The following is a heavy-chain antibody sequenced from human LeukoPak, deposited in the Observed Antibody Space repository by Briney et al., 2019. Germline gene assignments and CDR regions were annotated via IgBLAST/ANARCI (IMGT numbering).Heavy chain of an antibody. V-gene: IGHV5-10-1*01. J-gene: IGHJ4*02. CDR3: ARLRDRTIDY. CDR2: IDPSDSYI. CDR1: GYNFTSYW. Sequence: GESLKISCKGSGYNFTSYWISGVRQMPGKGREWMGRIDPSDSYINFSPSFQGHVTISGDKSISTAYLQWSTLKASDTAIYYCARLRDRTIDYWGQGTLVTVSS.